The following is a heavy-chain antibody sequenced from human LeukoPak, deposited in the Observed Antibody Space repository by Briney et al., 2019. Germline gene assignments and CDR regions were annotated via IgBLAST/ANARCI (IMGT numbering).Heavy chain of an antibody. V-gene: IGHV3-23*01. CDR2: ISGSGGST. Sequence: GGSLRLSCAASGFTFSSYAMSWVRQASGKGLEWVSAISGSGGSTYYADSVKGRFTISRDNSKNTLYLQMNSLRAEDTAVYYCAKDPYCGGDCYSLSPFDPWGQGTLVTVSS. D-gene: IGHD2-21*01. CDR3: AKDPYCGGDCYSLSPFDP. J-gene: IGHJ5*02. CDR1: GFTFSSYA.